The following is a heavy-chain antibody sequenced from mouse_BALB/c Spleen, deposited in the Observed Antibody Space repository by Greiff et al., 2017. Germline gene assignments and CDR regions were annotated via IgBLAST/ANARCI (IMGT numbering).Heavy chain of an antibody. CDR1: GYTFTSYV. CDR2: INPYNDGT. Sequence: EVKLMESGPELVKPGASVKMSCKASGYTFTSYVMHWVKQKPGQGLEWIGYINPYNDGTKYNEKFKGKATLTSDKSSSTAYMELSSLTSEDSAVYYCARDGNYVWFAYWGQGTLVTVSA. CDR3: ARDGNYVWFAY. J-gene: IGHJ3*01. D-gene: IGHD2-1*01. V-gene: IGHV1-14*01.